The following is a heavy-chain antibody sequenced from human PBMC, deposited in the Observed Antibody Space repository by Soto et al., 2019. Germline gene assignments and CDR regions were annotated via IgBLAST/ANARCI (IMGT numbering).Heavy chain of an antibody. CDR1: GGSISSSSYY. V-gene: IGHV4-39*01. D-gene: IGHD2-2*01. CDR2: IYYSGST. Sequence: SETLSLTCTVSGGSISSSSYYWGWIRQPPGKGLEWIGSIYYSGSTYYNPSLKSRVTISVDTSKNQFSLKLSSVTAADTAVYYCARLGDIVVVPAAMLYNWFDPWGQGTLVTSPQ. CDR3: ARLGDIVVVPAAMLYNWFDP. J-gene: IGHJ5*02.